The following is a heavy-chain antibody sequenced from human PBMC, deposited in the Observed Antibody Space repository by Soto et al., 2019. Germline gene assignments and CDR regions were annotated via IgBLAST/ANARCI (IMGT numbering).Heavy chain of an antibody. V-gene: IGHV1-69*01. D-gene: IGHD3-10*01. Sequence: QVQLVQSGAEVKKPGSSVKVSCKASGGTFSSYAISWVRQAPGQGLEWMGGIIPIFGTANYAQKFQGRVTITADESTSTAYMELSSLRSEDTAVYYCARADYYYGSGSYYESFDYWVQGTLVTVSS. J-gene: IGHJ4*02. CDR1: GGTFSSYA. CDR2: IIPIFGTA. CDR3: ARADYYYGSGSYYESFDY.